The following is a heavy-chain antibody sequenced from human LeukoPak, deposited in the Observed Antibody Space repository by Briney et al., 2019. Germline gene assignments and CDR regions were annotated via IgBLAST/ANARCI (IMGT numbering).Heavy chain of an antibody. V-gene: IGHV3-15*01. Sequence: GGSLRLSCAASGFTFSNAWMSWVRQAPGKGLERVGRIKSKTDGGTTDYAAPVKGRFTISRDDSKNTLYLQMNSLKTEDTAVYYCTTPVRGVIIYYYYGMDVWGKGTTVTVSS. CDR3: TTPVRGVIIYYYYGMDV. CDR1: GFTFSNAW. CDR2: IKSKTDGGTT. J-gene: IGHJ6*04. D-gene: IGHD3-10*01.